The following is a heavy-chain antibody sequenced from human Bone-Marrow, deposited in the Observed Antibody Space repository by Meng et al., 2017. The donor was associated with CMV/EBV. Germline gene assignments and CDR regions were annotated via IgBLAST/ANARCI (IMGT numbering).Heavy chain of an antibody. Sequence: ASVKVSCKASGYTFIAHYIHYFRQAPGQGLEWMGWISPYSGGTNYAQKFQGRVTMTRDTSISTTYMELSRLRSDDTAVYYCARHRTEDYDSTFYYPNWFDPWGQGTLVTVSS. J-gene: IGHJ5*02. CDR2: ISPYSGGT. CDR1: GYTFIAHY. CDR3: ARHRTEDYDSTFYYPNWFDP. D-gene: IGHD5-12*01. V-gene: IGHV1-2*02.